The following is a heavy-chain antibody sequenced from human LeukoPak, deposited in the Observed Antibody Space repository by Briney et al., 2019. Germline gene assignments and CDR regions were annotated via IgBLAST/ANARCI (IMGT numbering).Heavy chain of an antibody. Sequence: GESLKISCKGSGYNFTNYWISLVRQMPGKGLEWMGRIDPSDSYTNYSPSFQGHVYISADKSISTAYLQWSSLKASDTAVYYCATDMTTVTSGYWGQGTVVTVSS. V-gene: IGHV5-10-1*01. D-gene: IGHD4-17*01. CDR1: GYNFTNYW. J-gene: IGHJ4*02. CDR2: IDPSDSYT. CDR3: ATDMTTVTSGY.